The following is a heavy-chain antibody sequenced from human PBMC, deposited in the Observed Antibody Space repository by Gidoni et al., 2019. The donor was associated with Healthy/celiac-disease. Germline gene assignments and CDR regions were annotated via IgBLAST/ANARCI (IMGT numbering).Heavy chain of an antibody. J-gene: IGHJ4*02. CDR3: ARVTSGWSSFDY. D-gene: IGHD6-19*01. V-gene: IGHV4-34*01. CDR1: SFSGYY. Sequence: SFSGYYWSWIRQPPGKGLEWIGEINHSGSTNYNPSLKSRVTISVDTSKNQFSLKLSSVTAADTAVYYCARVTSGWSSFDYWGQGTLVTVSS. CDR2: INHSGST.